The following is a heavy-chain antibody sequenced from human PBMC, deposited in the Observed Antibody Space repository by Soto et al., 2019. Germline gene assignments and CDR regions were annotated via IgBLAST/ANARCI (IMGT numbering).Heavy chain of an antibody. CDR2: IYYSGTT. CDR1: GDSVSSGSYY. V-gene: IGHV4-61*01. Sequence: QVQLQESGPGLVKPSETLSLSSNVSGDSVSSGSYYWSWIRQPPGKGLEWIGYIYYSGTTNYNPSLMSRVTISVDTSKNQFSLKLSSVTAADTAVYHCGRGSHYDHSMDVWGQGTTVTVSS. J-gene: IGHJ6*02. CDR3: GRGSHYDHSMDV.